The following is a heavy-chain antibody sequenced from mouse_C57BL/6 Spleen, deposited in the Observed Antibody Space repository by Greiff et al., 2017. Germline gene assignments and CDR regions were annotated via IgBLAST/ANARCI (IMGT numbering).Heavy chain of an antibody. CDR3: ARSKMDYYGSSYGYAMDY. D-gene: IGHD1-1*01. CDR2: INPNNGGT. Sequence: EVKLQQSGPELVKPGASVKIPCKASGYTFTDYNMDWVKQSHGKSLEWIGDINPNNGGTIYNQKFKGKATLTVAKSSSTAYMELRSLTSEDTAVYYCARSKMDYYGSSYGYAMDYWGQGTSVTVSS. V-gene: IGHV1-18*01. J-gene: IGHJ4*01. CDR1: GYTFTDYN.